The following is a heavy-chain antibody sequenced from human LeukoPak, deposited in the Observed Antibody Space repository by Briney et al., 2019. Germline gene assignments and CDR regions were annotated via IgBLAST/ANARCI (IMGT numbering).Heavy chain of an antibody. D-gene: IGHD6-19*01. CDR2: IYYSGST. CDR3: AREGSGWPFDY. J-gene: IGHJ4*02. CDR1: GGSISSGDCY. V-gene: IGHV4-30-4*08. Sequence: SQTLSLTCTVSGGSISSGDCYWSWIRQPPGKGLEWIGYIYYSGSTYYNPSLKSRVTISVDTSKNQSSLKLSSVTAADTAVYYCAREGSGWPFDYWGQGTLVPSPQ.